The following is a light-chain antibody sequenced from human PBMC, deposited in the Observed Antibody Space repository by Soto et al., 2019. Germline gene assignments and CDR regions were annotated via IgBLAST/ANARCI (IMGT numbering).Light chain of an antibody. V-gene: IGLV1-40*01. CDR1: SSNIGAGYD. CDR3: QSYDSSLSGWV. Sequence: QSVLTQPPSVSGAPGQMVTISCTGSSSNIGAGYDVHWYQQLPGTAPKLLIYGNSNRPSGVPDRFSGSKSGTSASLAITGLQAEDEADYYCQSYDSSLSGWVFGTGTKVTVL. CDR2: GNS. J-gene: IGLJ1*01.